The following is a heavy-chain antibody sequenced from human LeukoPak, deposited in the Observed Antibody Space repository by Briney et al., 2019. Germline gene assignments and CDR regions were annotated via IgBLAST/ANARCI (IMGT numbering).Heavy chain of an antibody. V-gene: IGHV3-23*01. CDR1: GFTFSSHA. D-gene: IGHD6-19*01. Sequence: PGGSLRLSCAVSGFTFSSHAMSWVRQAPGKGLEWVSAIGGSASSTYYADSVKGRFTISRDNSKNTLYLQMNSLRAEDTAVYYCARVAGTGLDYWGQGTLVTVSS. CDR3: ARVAGTGLDY. J-gene: IGHJ4*02. CDR2: IGGSASST.